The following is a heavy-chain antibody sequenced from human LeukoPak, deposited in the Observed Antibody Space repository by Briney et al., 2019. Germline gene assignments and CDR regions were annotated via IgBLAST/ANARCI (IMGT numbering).Heavy chain of an antibody. CDR2: INPNSGGT. D-gene: IGHD3-22*01. CDR3: AKPAIDHYDSSGYYSSYFFDY. Sequence: ASVKVSCKASGYTFTGYYMHWVRQAPGQGLEWMGWINPNSGGTNYAQKFQGRVTMTRDTSISTAYMELSRLRSDDTALYYCAKPAIDHYDSSGYYSSYFFDYWGQGALVTVSS. V-gene: IGHV1-2*02. J-gene: IGHJ4*02. CDR1: GYTFTGYY.